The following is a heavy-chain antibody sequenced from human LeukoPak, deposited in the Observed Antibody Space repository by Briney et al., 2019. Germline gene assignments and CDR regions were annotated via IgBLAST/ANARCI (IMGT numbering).Heavy chain of an antibody. CDR1: GGSFSGYY. J-gene: IGHJ4*02. V-gene: IGHV4-34*01. D-gene: IGHD2-2*01. CDR2: INHSGST. CDR3: ARVDHDCSSTSCYGDFDY. Sequence: SETLSLTCAVYGGSFSGYYWSWIRQPPGKGLEWIGEINHSGSTNYNPSLKSRVTISVDTSKNQFSLKPSSVTAADTAVYYCARVDHDCSSTSCYGDFDYWGQGTLVTVSS.